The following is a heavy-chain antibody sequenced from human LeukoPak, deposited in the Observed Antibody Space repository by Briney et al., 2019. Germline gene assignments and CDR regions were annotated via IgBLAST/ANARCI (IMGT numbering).Heavy chain of an antibody. CDR1: GYTFTSYA. CDR2: INTNTGNP. J-gene: IGHJ4*02. Sequence: ASVKVSCKASGYTFTSYAISWVRQAPGQGLEWMGWINTNTGNPTYAQGFAGRYVFSLDTSVSTAYLQISGLKADDTAVYYCGRDPKLGIRGYTYGYIDSWGQGTLVIVSS. CDR3: GRDPKLGIRGYTYGYIDS. V-gene: IGHV7-4-1*02. D-gene: IGHD5-18*01.